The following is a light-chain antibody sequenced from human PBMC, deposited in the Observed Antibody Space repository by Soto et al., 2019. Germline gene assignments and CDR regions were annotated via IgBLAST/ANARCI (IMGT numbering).Light chain of an antibody. CDR1: QSVTSNY. V-gene: IGKV3-20*01. CDR3: QQLNSYPRIT. Sequence: EIVLTQSPGTLSLSPGERATLSCRASQSVTSNYLAWYQQKPGQAPRLLIFGASIRDTGIPDRFSGSGSGTDFTLTISSLQPEDFATYYCQQLNSYPRITFGPGTKVDIK. J-gene: IGKJ3*01. CDR2: GAS.